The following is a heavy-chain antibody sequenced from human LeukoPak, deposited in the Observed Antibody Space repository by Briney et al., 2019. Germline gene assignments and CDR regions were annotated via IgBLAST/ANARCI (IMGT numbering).Heavy chain of an antibody. CDR1: GGSISSFY. Sequence: SETLSLTCTVSGGSISSFYWSWIRQPPGKGLEWIGEINHSGSTNYNPSLKSRVTISVDTSKNQFSLKLSSVTAADTAVYYCARGRPGGGGSWFDPWGRGTLVTVSS. D-gene: IGHD3-10*01. CDR3: ARGRPGGGGSWFDP. J-gene: IGHJ5*02. CDR2: INHSGST. V-gene: IGHV4-34*01.